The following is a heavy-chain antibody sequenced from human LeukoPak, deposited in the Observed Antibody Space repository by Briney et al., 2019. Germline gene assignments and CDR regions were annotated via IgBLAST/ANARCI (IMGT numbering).Heavy chain of an antibody. Sequence: SETLSLTCTVSGGSISSHYWSWIRQPPGKGLEWIGYIYYSGSTNYNPSLKSRVTISVDTSKNQLSLKLSSVTAADTAVYYCARGVYGDYEGDYWGQGTLVTVSS. J-gene: IGHJ4*02. CDR1: GGSISSHY. D-gene: IGHD4-17*01. V-gene: IGHV4-59*11. CDR2: IYYSGST. CDR3: ARGVYGDYEGDY.